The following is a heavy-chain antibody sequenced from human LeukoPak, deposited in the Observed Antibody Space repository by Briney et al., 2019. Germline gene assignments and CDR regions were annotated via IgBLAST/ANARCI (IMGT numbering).Heavy chain of an antibody. Sequence: SETLSLTCAVYGGSFSGYYWSWIRQPPGKGLEWIGEINHSGSTNYNPSLKSRVTISVDTSKNQFSLKLSSVTAADTAVYYCARGRHRIAAARSGGFDPWGQGTLVTVSS. CDR2: INHSGST. CDR1: GGSFSGYY. V-gene: IGHV4-34*01. D-gene: IGHD6-13*01. CDR3: ARGRHRIAAARSGGFDP. J-gene: IGHJ5*02.